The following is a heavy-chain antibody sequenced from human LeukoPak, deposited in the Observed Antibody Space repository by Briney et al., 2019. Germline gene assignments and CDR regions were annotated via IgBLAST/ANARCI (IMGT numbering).Heavy chain of an antibody. CDR3: AKDLYYYDSSGYYHPDAFDI. J-gene: IGHJ3*02. V-gene: IGHV3-23*01. CDR2: ISGSGGST. Sequence: GGSLRLSCAASGFTFSSYAMSWVRQAPGKGLEWVSAISGSGGSTYYADSVKGRFTISRDNYKNTLYMQMNSLRAEDTAVYYCAKDLYYYDSSGYYHPDAFDIWGQGTMVTVSS. CDR1: GFTFSSYA. D-gene: IGHD3-22*01.